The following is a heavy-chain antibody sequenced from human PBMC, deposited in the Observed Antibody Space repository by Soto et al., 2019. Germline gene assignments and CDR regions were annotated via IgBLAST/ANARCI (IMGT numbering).Heavy chain of an antibody. D-gene: IGHD3-22*01. Sequence: QVQLVESGGGVVQPGRSLRLSCAASGFTFSSYGMHWVRQAPGKGLEWVAVIWYDGSNKYYGDSVKGRFIISRDNSKNTLYLQVNSLRAEDTAVYYCARALLQYYYDRGTYGMDVWGQGTTVTVSS. J-gene: IGHJ6*02. V-gene: IGHV3-33*01. CDR3: ARALLQYYYDRGTYGMDV. CDR1: GFTFSSYG. CDR2: IWYDGSNK.